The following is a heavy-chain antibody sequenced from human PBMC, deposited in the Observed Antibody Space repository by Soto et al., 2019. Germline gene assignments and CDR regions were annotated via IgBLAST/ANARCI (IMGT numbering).Heavy chain of an antibody. CDR2: IGTAGDT. Sequence: EVQLVESGGGLVQPGGSLRLSRAASGFTFSSYDMHWVRLATGKGLEWVSAIGTAGDTYYPGSVKGRFTISRENAKNSLYLQMNSLRAGDTAVYYCARGPVAGTVDYWGQGTLVTVSS. CDR3: ARGPVAGTVDY. D-gene: IGHD6-19*01. CDR1: GFTFSSYD. V-gene: IGHV3-13*04. J-gene: IGHJ4*02.